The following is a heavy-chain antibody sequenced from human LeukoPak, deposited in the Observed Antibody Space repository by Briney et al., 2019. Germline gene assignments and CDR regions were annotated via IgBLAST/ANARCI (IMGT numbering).Heavy chain of an antibody. V-gene: IGHV3-48*03. J-gene: IGHJ5*02. CDR3: ARERNWFDP. CDR2: ISSSGSTI. CDR1: GFTFSSYE. Sequence: GGSLRLSCAASGFTFSSYEMNWVRQAPGKGLERVSYISSSGSTIYYADSVKGRFTISRDNAKNSPYLQMNSLRAEDTAVYYCARERNWFDPWGQGTLVTVSS.